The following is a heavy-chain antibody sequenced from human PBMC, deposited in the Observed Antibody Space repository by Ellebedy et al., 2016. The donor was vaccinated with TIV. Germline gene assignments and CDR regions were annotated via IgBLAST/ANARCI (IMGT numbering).Heavy chain of an antibody. V-gene: IGHV3-7*01. Sequence: GGSLRLPXAASGFTFSTFWMSWVRQAPGKGLEWLANIKVDGSNKYYVDSVKGRFTISRDNAKNSLYLQMDSLRVEDTAIYYCVRGGGSFDYWGQGALVTVSS. CDR1: GFTFSTFW. J-gene: IGHJ4*02. CDR2: IKVDGSNK. D-gene: IGHD1-26*01. CDR3: VRGGGSFDY.